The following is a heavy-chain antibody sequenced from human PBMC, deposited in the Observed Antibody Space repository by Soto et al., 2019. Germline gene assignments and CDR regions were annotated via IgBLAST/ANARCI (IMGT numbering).Heavy chain of an antibody. Sequence: ASVKVSCTASGYTFNTYDITWVRQASGQWLEWMGWMSPRSGNTAYAQKFQGRVSMTGDTSISTACMELISLRSEDTAVYYCARVPWMYSSGWYPDHFDYWGQGTPVTVSS. CDR2: MSPRSGNT. J-gene: IGHJ4*02. D-gene: IGHD6-19*01. V-gene: IGHV1-8*01. CDR3: ARVPWMYSSGWYPDHFDY. CDR1: GYTFNTYD.